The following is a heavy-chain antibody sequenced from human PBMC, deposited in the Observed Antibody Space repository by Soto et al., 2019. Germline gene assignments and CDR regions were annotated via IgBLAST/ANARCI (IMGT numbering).Heavy chain of an antibody. CDR3: ARVDPSRASDI. V-gene: IGHV3-33*01. CDR1: GFTFSSYG. D-gene: IGHD3-10*01. J-gene: IGHJ3*02. Sequence: QVQLVESGGGVVQPGRSLRLSCAASGFTFSSYGMHWVRQAPGKGLEWVAVIWYDGSNKYYADSVKGRFTISRDNSKNTLYLQMNSLRAEDTAVYYCARVDPSRASDIWGQGTMVTVSS. CDR2: IWYDGSNK.